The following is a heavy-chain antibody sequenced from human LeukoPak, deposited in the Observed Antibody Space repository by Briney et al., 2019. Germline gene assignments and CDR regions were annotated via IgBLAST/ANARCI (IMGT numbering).Heavy chain of an antibody. D-gene: IGHD3-10*01. Sequence: GGSLRLSCAASGFTFSSYSMNWVRQAPGKGLEWVSSISSSSSYIYYADSVKGRFTISRDNVKNSLYLQMNSLRAEDTAVYYCARVTMVRGVIYYYMDVWGKGTTVTVSS. V-gene: IGHV3-21*01. CDR2: ISSSSSYI. J-gene: IGHJ6*03. CDR1: GFTFSSYS. CDR3: ARVTMVRGVIYYYMDV.